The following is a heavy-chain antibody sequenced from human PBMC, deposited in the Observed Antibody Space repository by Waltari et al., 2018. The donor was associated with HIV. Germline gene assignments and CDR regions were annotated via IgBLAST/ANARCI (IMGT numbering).Heavy chain of an antibody. D-gene: IGHD3-16*01. V-gene: IGHV3-15*01. Sequence: EVQLVDSGGGLVTPGGSLSLSSAASGVTISDAWVSWVRQAPGEGLEWVGRIKSQMDGGTTDYAATMKGRFTISGDESKNTLYLQMNSLKVENTARYYCATLGGGTRDYWGQGTLVTVSS. CDR2: IKSQMDGGTT. J-gene: IGHJ4*02. CDR3: ATLGGGTRDY. CDR1: GVTISDAW.